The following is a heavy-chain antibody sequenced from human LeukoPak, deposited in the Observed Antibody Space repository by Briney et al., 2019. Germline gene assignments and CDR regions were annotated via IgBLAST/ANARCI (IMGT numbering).Heavy chain of an antibody. D-gene: IGHD1-26*01. CDR3: ARGSRSPSGTYHYYFDY. J-gene: IGHJ4*02. V-gene: IGHV3-53*01. Sequence: PGGSLRLSCAASGFTISRNYMSWVRQAQGRGLEWVSIIYIDDTTYYADSVRGRFTISRDISKNTVYLQMNSLRAEDTAVYYCARGSRSPSGTYHYYFDYWGQGTLVTVSS. CDR1: GFTISRNY. CDR2: IYIDDTT.